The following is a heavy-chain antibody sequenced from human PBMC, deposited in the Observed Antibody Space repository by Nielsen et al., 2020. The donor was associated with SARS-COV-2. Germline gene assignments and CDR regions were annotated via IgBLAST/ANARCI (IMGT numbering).Heavy chain of an antibody. D-gene: IGHD1-14*01. V-gene: IGHV3-74*01. CDR3: AREQDDHLLDY. J-gene: IGHJ4*02. CDR2: IKNDGSFT. Sequence: GGSLRLSCVASGFSYSAYWMFWVRQAPGKGLEWVSRIKNDGSFTTYADSVKGRFTISRDNAKNTLYLQMSSLRAEDTAVYFCAREQDDHLLDYWGQGTLVTVSS. CDR1: GFSYSAYW.